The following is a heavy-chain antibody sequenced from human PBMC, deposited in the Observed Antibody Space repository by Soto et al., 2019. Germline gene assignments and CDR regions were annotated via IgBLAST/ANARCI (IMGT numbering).Heavy chain of an antibody. CDR1: GFTFSGYS. V-gene: IGHV3-48*02. CDR3: VRDDILGVRSFDY. J-gene: IGHJ4*02. D-gene: IGHD3-9*01. Sequence: GGSLRLSCAASGFTFSGYSVNWVRQAPGKGLEWVSYISSGSKTIYYAESVKGRFTVSRDNARNSQYLQMNSLRDEDTAVYYCVRDDILGVRSFDYWGQGTLVTVYS. CDR2: ISSGSKTI.